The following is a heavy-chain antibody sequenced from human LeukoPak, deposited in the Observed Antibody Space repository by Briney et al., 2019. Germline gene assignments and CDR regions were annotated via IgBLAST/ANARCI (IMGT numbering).Heavy chain of an antibody. CDR3: ARGLAISSSGWYDTFDY. V-gene: IGHV3-64*02. Sequence: GGSLRLSCAASGFTFSNSAMYWVRRAPGKGLEFVSVISTNGDRTYYADSVKGRFTISRDNSKNTLYLQMGSLRADDMAVYYCARGLAISSSGWYDTFDYWGQGALVTVSS. J-gene: IGHJ4*02. D-gene: IGHD6-19*01. CDR1: GFTFSNSA. CDR2: ISTNGDRT.